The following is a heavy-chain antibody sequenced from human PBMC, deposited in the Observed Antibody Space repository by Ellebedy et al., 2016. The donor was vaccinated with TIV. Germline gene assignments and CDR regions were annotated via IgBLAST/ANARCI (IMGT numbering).Heavy chain of an antibody. CDR3: ARIPYYYESSGPRFLDY. CDR2: IDPGDSYI. CDR1: GYSFASQW. Sequence: GESLKISCQGSGYSFASQWISWVRQVPGKGLEWMGRIDPGDSYINYSPPFQGHVTFSTDKSISTAYLQWGSLKASDTAMYYCARIPYYYESSGPRFLDYWGQGTLVTVSS. D-gene: IGHD3-22*01. J-gene: IGHJ4*02. V-gene: IGHV5-10-1*01.